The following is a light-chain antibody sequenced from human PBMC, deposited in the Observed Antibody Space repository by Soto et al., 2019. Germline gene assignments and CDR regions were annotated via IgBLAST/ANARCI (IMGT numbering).Light chain of an antibody. CDR1: SSDVGGYNS. Sequence: QSVLTQPPSASGSPGQSVTISCTGTSSDVGGYNSVSWYQQHPGKAPKLMIYEVNKRPSGVPDRFSASKSDSTASLTVSGLQAEDEAHYYCSSYAGSKNLVFGGGTKLTVL. CDR2: EVN. CDR3: SSYAGSKNLV. J-gene: IGLJ2*01. V-gene: IGLV2-8*01.